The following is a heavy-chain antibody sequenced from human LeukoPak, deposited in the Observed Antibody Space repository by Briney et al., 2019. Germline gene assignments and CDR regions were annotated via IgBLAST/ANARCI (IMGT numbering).Heavy chain of an antibody. CDR3: ARDRAPKARIGGMDV. V-gene: IGHV3-21*06. D-gene: IGHD5-12*01. CDR1: TFIFSGYS. Sequence: PGGSLRLSCAASTFIFSGYSMIWVRQAPGKGLEWVSYISETSSHTYYVDSVKGRFTISRDNAKNSLYLQMNYLRAEDTAIYYCARDRAPKARIGGMDVWGQGTTVIVSS. J-gene: IGHJ6*02. CDR2: ISETSSHT.